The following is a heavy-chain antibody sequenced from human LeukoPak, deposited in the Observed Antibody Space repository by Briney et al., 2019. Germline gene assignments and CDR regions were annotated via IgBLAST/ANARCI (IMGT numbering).Heavy chain of an antibody. D-gene: IGHD3-3*01. J-gene: IGHJ6*02. CDR2: INHSGST. Sequence: SETLSLTCAVYGGSFSGYYWSWIRQPPGKGLEWIGEINHSGSTNYNPSLKSRVTISVDTSKNQFSLKLSSVTAADTAVYYRARGSAPTTIFGVVTYYYYYGMDVWGQGTTVTVSS. CDR3: ARGSAPTTIFGVVTYYYYYGMDV. CDR1: GGSFSGYY. V-gene: IGHV4-34*01.